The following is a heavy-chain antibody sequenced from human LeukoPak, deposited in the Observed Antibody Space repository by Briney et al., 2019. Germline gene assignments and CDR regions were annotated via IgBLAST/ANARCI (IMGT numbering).Heavy chain of an antibody. D-gene: IGHD6-19*01. Sequence: GGSLRLSCAASGFAFSSYAMSWVRQAPGKGLEWVSAITGTGGSTYYVASVKGRFTVSRDNSRNTLYLQMSSLRAEDSAMYYCAKVRDTRDWYKDAFDVWGQGTRVTVSS. J-gene: IGHJ3*01. CDR1: GFAFSSYA. V-gene: IGHV3-23*01. CDR3: AKVRDTRDWYKDAFDV. CDR2: ITGTGGST.